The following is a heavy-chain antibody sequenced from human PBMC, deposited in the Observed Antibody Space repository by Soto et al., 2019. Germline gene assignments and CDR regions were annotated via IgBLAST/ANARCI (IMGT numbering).Heavy chain of an antibody. J-gene: IGHJ4*02. D-gene: IGHD2-15*01. CDR3: AREAVVVVVAATLFDY. CDR1: GFTFSSYA. V-gene: IGHV3-30-3*01. Sequence: QVQLVESGGGVVQPGRSLRLSCAASGFTFSSYAMHWVRQAPGKGLEWVAVISYDGSNKYYADSVKGRFTISRDNSKNXLYLQMNSLRAEDTAVYYCAREAVVVVVAATLFDYWDQGTLVTVSS. CDR2: ISYDGSNK.